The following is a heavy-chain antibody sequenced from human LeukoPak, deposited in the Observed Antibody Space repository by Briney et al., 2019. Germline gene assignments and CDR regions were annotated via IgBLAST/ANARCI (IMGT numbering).Heavy chain of an antibody. CDR2: TYWDDDK. Sequence: SGPTPVKPTQTLTLSCTFSGFSLNTSGVGVGWIRQPPGKALEWLALTYWDDDKRYSPSLKSRLTITKDTSKNQVVLTMTNMDPVDTATYFCAHSGSDYYYFGMDVWGKGTTVTVSS. D-gene: IGHD6-19*01. CDR1: GFSLNTSGVG. V-gene: IGHV2-5*02. J-gene: IGHJ6*04. CDR3: AHSGSDYYYFGMDV.